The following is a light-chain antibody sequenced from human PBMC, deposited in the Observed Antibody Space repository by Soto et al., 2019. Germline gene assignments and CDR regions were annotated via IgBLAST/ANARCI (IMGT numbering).Light chain of an antibody. CDR2: TNN. Sequence: QSVLTQPPSASGTPGQRVTISCSGGSSNIGTNAVNWYQQLPGTAPKLLIYTNNQRPSDVPDRFSGSKSGTSASLAISGLQSEDEADYYCAAWDDSLQGYVFGTGTKVTVL. CDR3: AAWDDSLQGYV. J-gene: IGLJ1*01. V-gene: IGLV1-44*01. CDR1: SSNIGTNA.